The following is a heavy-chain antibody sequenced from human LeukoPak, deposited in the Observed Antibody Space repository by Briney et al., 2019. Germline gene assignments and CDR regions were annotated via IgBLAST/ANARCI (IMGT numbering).Heavy chain of an antibody. V-gene: IGHV3-30*14. CDR1: GFTFSSYA. Sequence: GGSLRLSCAASGFTFSSYAMHWVRQAPGKGLEWAAVISYDGSNKYYADSVKGRFTISRDNSKNTLYLQMNSLRDEDTAVYYCAREGSYDTSGYNDALDIWGQGTMVTVSA. CDR3: AREGSYDTSGYNDALDI. J-gene: IGHJ3*02. D-gene: IGHD3-22*01. CDR2: ISYDGSNK.